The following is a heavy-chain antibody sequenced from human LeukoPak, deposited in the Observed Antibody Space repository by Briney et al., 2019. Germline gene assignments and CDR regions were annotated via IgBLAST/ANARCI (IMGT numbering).Heavy chain of an antibody. CDR3: ARGHSDFPVNYYFDL. CDR1: GFTFSTYW. CDR2: IKGDGSST. D-gene: IGHD4-11*01. J-gene: IGHJ2*01. V-gene: IGHV3-74*01. Sequence: PGGSLRLSCAASGFTFSTYWMHWVRQAPGKGLVWVSRIKGDGSSTSYADSVKGRFTISRDNAKNTLYLQMNSLRVEDTAVYYCARGHSDFPVNYYFDLWGRGTLLTVSS.